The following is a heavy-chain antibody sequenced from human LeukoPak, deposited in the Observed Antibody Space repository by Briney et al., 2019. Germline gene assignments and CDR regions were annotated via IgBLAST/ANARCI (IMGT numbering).Heavy chain of an antibody. Sequence: GGSLRLSCAASGFTFSSYGMHWVRQAPGKGLEWVAVIWYDGSNKYYADSVKGRFTISRDNSKNTLYLQMNSLRAEDTAVYYCAKDNAGSGSYYLPFDHWGQGALVTVSS. CDR1: GFTFSSYG. CDR2: IWYDGSNK. V-gene: IGHV3-33*06. CDR3: AKDNAGSGSYYLPFDH. J-gene: IGHJ4*02. D-gene: IGHD3-10*01.